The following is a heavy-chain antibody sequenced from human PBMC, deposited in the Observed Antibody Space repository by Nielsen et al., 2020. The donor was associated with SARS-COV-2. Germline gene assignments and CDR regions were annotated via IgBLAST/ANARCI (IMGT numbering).Heavy chain of an antibody. CDR2: INHSGST. J-gene: IGHJ4*02. CDR1: GGSFSGYY. CDR3: AREGGYDYLYYFDY. D-gene: IGHD5-12*01. V-gene: IGHV4-34*01. Sequence: SETLSLTCAVYGGSFSGYYWSWIRQPPGKGLEWIGEINHSGSTNYNPSLKSRVTISVDTSKNQFSLKLSSVTAADTAVYYCAREGGYDYLYYFDYWGQGTLVTVSS.